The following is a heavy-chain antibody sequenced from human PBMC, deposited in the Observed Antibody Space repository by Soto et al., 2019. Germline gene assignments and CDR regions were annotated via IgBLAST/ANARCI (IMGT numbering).Heavy chain of an antibody. CDR1: GFTFSSYA. D-gene: IGHD3-3*01. J-gene: IGHJ6*02. Sequence: GGSLRLSCAASGFTFSSYAMHWVRQAPGKGLEWVAVISYDGSNKYYADSVKGRFTISRDNSKNTLYLQMNSLRAEDTAVYYCARDITPLNLXYDFWSGPATDYYGMDVWGQGTTVTVSS. V-gene: IGHV3-30-3*01. CDR3: ARDITPLNLXYDFWSGPATDYYGMDV. CDR2: ISYDGSNK.